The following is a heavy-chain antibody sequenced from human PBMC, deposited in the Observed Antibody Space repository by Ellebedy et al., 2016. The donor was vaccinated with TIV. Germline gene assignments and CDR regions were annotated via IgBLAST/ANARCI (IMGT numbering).Heavy chain of an antibody. CDR3: ARSGAFYCGGDCYDLDY. CDR2: IFSNDEK. J-gene: IGHJ4*02. V-gene: IGHV2-26*01. CDR1: GGSVSRYYW. Sequence: ETLSLTCTVSGGSVSRYYWTWIRQPPGKALEWLAHIFSNDEKSYSTSLKSRLTISKDTSKSQVVLTMTNMDPVDTATYYCARSGAFYCGGDCYDLDYWGQGTLVTVSS. D-gene: IGHD2-21*02.